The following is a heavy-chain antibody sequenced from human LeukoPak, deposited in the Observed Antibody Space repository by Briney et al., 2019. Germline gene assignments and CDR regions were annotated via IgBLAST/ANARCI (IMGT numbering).Heavy chain of an antibody. CDR2: INHSGST. CDR3: ARGRVRGYAD. Sequence: SETLSLTCAVYGGSFSGYYWSWIRQPPGKGLEWIGEINHSGSTNYNPSLKSRVTISVDTSKNQFSLKLSSVTAADTAVYYCARGRVRGYADWGQGTLVTVSS. CDR1: GGSFSGYY. D-gene: IGHD5-12*01. V-gene: IGHV4-34*01. J-gene: IGHJ4*02.